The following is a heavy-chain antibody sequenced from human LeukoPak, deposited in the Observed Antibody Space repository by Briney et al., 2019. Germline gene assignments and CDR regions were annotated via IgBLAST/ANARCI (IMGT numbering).Heavy chain of an antibody. Sequence: PSETLSLTCAVYGGSFSGSYWTWIRQTPGMGHHWIGESSPMGDLIGYNPSLKGRDTLSVDSSKKQFSLRLPSVTGADRGIYYCARVTDVTARPCDTWGAGTVVNVSS. J-gene: IGHJ5*02. CDR3: ARVTDVTARPCDT. CDR1: GGSFSGSY. V-gene: IGHV4-34*01. D-gene: IGHD2-21*02. CDR2: SSPMGDLI.